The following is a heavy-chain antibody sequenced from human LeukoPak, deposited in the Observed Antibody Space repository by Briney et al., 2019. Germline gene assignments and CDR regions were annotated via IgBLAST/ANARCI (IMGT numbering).Heavy chain of an antibody. V-gene: IGHV3-66*01. CDR3: ARGPYGSGSYSPTQFDY. D-gene: IGHD3-10*01. J-gene: IGHJ4*02. CDR2: IYPGGST. CDR1: GFTVSGNY. Sequence: PGGSLRLSCAASGFTVSGNYMTWVRQAPGKGLEWVSVIYPGGSTYYADSVKGRFTISRDNSKNTLYLHMNSLRAEDTAVYYCARGPYGSGSYSPTQFDYWGQGTLVTVSS.